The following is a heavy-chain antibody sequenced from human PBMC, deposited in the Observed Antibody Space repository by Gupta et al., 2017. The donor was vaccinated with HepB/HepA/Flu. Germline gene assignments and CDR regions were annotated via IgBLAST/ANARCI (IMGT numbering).Heavy chain of an antibody. J-gene: IGHJ4*02. D-gene: IGHD2-2*02. Sequence: QLQLQESGPGLVKPSETLSLTCTVSGGSISSSSYYWGWIRQPPGKGLEWIGSIYYSGSTYSNPSLKGRVTISVDTSKTQFSLKLSSVTAADTAVYYCARQERDIVVVPAAILEAANFDYWGQGTLVTVSS. CDR2: IYYSGST. CDR3: ARQERDIVVVPAAILEAANFDY. V-gene: IGHV4-39*01. CDR1: GGSISSSSYY.